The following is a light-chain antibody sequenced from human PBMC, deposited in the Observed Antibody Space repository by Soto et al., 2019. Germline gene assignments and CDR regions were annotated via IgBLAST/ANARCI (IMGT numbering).Light chain of an antibody. V-gene: IGLV2-14*03. J-gene: IGLJ1*01. CDR3: SSYTSSYTHV. Sequence: QSALTQPASVSGSPGQSVTISCAGTSSDVGGYNFVSWYQQHPGKAPQVMIYDVSSRPSGVSNRFSGSKSGNTASLTISGLQAEDEADYYCSSYTSSYTHVFGTGTKLTVL. CDR2: DVS. CDR1: SSDVGGYNF.